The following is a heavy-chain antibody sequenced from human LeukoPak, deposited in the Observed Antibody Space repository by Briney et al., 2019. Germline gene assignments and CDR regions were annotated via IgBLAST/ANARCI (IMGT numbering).Heavy chain of an antibody. CDR1: GGSISSGDYY. D-gene: IGHD2-2*01. Sequence: SETLSLTCTVSGGSISSGDYYWSWIRQPPGKGLEWIGYIYYSGSTYYNPSLKSRVTISVDTSKNQFSLKLSSVTAADTAVYYCARGPDIYCSSTSCPPPHYYYYGMDVWGQGTTVTVSS. CDR2: IYYSGST. V-gene: IGHV4-30-4*01. CDR3: ARGPDIYCSSTSCPPPHYYYYGMDV. J-gene: IGHJ6*02.